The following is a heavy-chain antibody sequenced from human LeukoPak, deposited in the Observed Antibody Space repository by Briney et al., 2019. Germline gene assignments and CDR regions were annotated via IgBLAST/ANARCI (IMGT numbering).Heavy chain of an antibody. CDR2: IYSGGST. CDR1: EFSVGSNY. CDR3: ARAQSIAAAAGRYNWFDP. Sequence: PGGSLRLSCAASEFSVGSNYMTWVRQAPGKGLEWVSLIYSGGSTYYADSVKGRFTISRDNAKNSLYLQMNSLRAEDTALYYCARAQSIAAAAGRYNWFDPWGQGTLVTVSS. J-gene: IGHJ5*02. D-gene: IGHD6-13*01. V-gene: IGHV3-66*01.